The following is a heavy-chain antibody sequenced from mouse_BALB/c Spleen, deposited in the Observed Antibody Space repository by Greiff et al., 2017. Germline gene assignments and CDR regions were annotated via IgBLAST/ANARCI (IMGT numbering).Heavy chain of an antibody. CDR2: IWGDGST. CDR3: ATYGNFTLYWYFDV. Sequence: VKLVESGPGLVAPSQSLSITCTVSGFSLTSYGVSWVRQPPGKGLEWLGVIWGDGSTNYHSALISRLSISKDNSKSQVFLKLNSLQTDDTATYYCATYGNFTLYWYFDVWGAGTTVTVSS. CDR1: GFSLTSYG. V-gene: IGHV2-3*01. D-gene: IGHD2-10*02. J-gene: IGHJ1*01.